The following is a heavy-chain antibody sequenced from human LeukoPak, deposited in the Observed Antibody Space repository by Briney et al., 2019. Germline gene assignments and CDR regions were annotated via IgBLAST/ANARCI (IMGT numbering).Heavy chain of an antibody. J-gene: IGHJ4*02. CDR1: GFTFSSYA. V-gene: IGHV3-30-3*01. CDR2: ISYDGSNK. CDR3: AKEVVAVSPIDY. Sequence: GGSLRLSCAASGFTFSSYAMHWVRQAPGKGLEWVAVISYDGSNKYYADSVKGRFTISRDNSKNTLYLQMNSLRAEDTAVYYCAKEVVAVSPIDYWGQGTLVTVSS. D-gene: IGHD6-19*01.